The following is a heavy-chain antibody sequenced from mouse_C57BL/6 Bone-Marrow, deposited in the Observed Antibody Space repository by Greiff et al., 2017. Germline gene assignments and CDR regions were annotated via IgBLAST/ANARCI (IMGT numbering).Heavy chain of an antibody. CDR2: IRSKSNNYAT. V-gene: IGHV10-1*01. Sequence: EVKLVESGGGLVQPKGSLKLSCAASGFIFNTYAMNWVRQAPGKGLEWVARIRSKSNNYATYYADSVKDRFTISRDDSESMLYLQMNNLKTEDTAMYYCVRRWIYYYGSSRYYYAMDYWGQGTSVTVSS. D-gene: IGHD1-1*01. CDR3: VRRWIYYYGSSRYYYAMDY. J-gene: IGHJ4*01. CDR1: GFIFNTYA.